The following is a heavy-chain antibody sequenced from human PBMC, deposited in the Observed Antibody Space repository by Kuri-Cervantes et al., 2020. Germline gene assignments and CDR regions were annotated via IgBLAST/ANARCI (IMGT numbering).Heavy chain of an antibody. V-gene: IGHV4-31*01. J-gene: IGHJ4*02. CDR1: GGSISSGGYY. D-gene: IGHD2-2*01. Sequence: SETLSLTCTVSGGSISSGGYYWSWIRQSPRRGLEWIGYIYYSGSTYYSPSLKSLITISVDTSKNQFSLKLSSVTAADTAVYYCARYCSSSTCRTFDYWGQGTLVTVSS. CDR2: IYYSGST. CDR3: ARYCSSSTCRTFDY.